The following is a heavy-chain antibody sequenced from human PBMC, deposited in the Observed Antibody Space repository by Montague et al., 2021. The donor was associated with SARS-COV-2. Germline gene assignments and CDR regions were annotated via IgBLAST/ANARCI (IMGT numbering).Heavy chain of an antibody. CDR1: GGSISSSSYY. Sequence: SETLSLTCTVSGGSISSSSYYWGWIRQPPGKGLEWIGSIYYSGSTYYNPSLKSRVTISVDTSKNQFSLKLSSVTAADTAVYYCARDGSLRREILIGPRHYYYGMDVWGQGTTVTVSS. CDR2: IYYSGST. CDR3: ARDGSLRREILIGPRHYYYGMDV. D-gene: IGHD3-9*01. J-gene: IGHJ6*02. V-gene: IGHV4-39*07.